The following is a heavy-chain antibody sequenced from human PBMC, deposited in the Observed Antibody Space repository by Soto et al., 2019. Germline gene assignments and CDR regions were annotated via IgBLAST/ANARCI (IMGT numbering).Heavy chain of an antibody. D-gene: IGHD3-9*01. Sequence: GGSLRLSCAASGFTFSNYAMTWVRQAPGKGLEWVSAISGSGGSTYYADSVKGRFTISRDNSKNTLHLQMNSLRAEETAVYYCAKDDLLSNVILTGPSPQLFDYWGQGTLVTVSS. CDR3: AKDDLLSNVILTGPSPQLFDY. CDR2: ISGSGGST. CDR1: GFTFSNYA. V-gene: IGHV3-23*01. J-gene: IGHJ4*02.